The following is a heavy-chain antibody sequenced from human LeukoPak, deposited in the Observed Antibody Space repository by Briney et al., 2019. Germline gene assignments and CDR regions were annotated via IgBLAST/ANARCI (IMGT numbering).Heavy chain of an antibody. CDR2: IYYSGSAGST. CDR1: GDSINSGVSY. CDR3: ARHLYDKTGRPLDS. D-gene: IGHD3-9*01. Sequence: PSETLSLTCSVSGDSINSGVSYWAWIRQPPGKGLEWIGTIYYSGSAGSTYYNPSLKSRVTTSVDTSKNQFSLNLSSVTAADTAIYYCARHLYDKTGRPLDSWGQGTLVTVSS. J-gene: IGHJ4*02. V-gene: IGHV4-39*01.